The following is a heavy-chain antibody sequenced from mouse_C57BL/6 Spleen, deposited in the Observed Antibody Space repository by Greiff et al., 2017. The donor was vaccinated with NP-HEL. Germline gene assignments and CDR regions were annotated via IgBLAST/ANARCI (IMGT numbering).Heavy chain of an antibody. J-gene: IGHJ3*01. V-gene: IGHV1-15*01. CDR1: GYTFTDYE. Sequence: VQRVESGAELVRPGASVTLSCKASGYTFTDYEMHWVKQTPVHGLEWIGAIDPETGGTAYNQKFKGKAILTADKSSSTAYMELRSLTSEDSAVYYCTRSYYYGTSWFAYWGQGTLVTVSA. CDR2: IDPETGGT. CDR3: TRSYYYGTSWFAY. D-gene: IGHD1-1*01.